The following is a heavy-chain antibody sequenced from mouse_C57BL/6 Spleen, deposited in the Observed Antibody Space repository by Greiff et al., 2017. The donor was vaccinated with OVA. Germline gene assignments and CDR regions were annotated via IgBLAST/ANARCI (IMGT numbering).Heavy chain of an antibody. D-gene: IGHD2-4*01. V-gene: IGHV3-6*01. CDR2: ISYDGSN. J-gene: IGHJ4*01. CDR1: GYSITSGYY. CDR3: ARREGYDYDVGNYYAMDY. Sequence: EVKLQESGPGLVKPSQSLSLTCSVTGYSITSGYYWNWIRQFPGNKLEWMGYISYDGSNNYNPSLKNRISITRDTSKNQFFLKLNSVTTEDTATYYCARREGYDYDVGNYYAMDYWGQGTSVTVSS.